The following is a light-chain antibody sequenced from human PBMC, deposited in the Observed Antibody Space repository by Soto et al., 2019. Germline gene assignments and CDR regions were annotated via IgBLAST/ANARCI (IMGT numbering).Light chain of an antibody. Sequence: SYELTQPPSVSVAPGETATITCGGNNIGSISVHWYQQKPGQAPVVVIYFDTDRPSGIPERFSGSNSGNTATLTISRVEAGDEADYYCQVWDSSGDQYVFGTGTKLTVL. CDR3: QVWDSSGDQYV. J-gene: IGLJ1*01. CDR1: NIGSIS. CDR2: FDT. V-gene: IGLV3-21*04.